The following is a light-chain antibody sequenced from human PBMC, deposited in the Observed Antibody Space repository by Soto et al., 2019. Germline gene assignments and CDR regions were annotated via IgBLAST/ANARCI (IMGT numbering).Light chain of an antibody. CDR1: QSISNY. CDR2: AAS. J-gene: IGKJ3*01. V-gene: IGKV1-9*01. CDR3: QQLSGYPRFT. Sequence: DIQLTQSPSFLSASVGDRVTITCRASQSISNYLAWYQQKPGKAPKLLIYAASTLQSGVPSRFRGSGSGTEFTLSISMLQPEDFASYYCQQLSGYPRFTFGPGTIVDIK.